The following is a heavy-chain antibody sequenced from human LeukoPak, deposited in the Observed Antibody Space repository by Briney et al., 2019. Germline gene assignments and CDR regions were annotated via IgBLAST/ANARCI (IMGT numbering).Heavy chain of an antibody. Sequence: GGSLRLSCGASGFTFSNYTMSWVRQGPGRGLEWVSAISGTTGKTYYADSVKGRFRISRDNSKNTLYLQMDRLRAEDTAVYYCAKGGGETTAEVSAAAGVFHYWGQGTLVTVSS. D-gene: IGHD4-11*01. CDR3: AKGGGETTAEVSAAAGVFHY. V-gene: IGHV3-23*01. CDR2: ISGTTGKT. CDR1: GFTFSNYT. J-gene: IGHJ4*02.